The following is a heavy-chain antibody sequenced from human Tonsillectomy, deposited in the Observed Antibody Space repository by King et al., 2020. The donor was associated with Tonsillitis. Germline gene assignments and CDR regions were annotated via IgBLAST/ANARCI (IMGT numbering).Heavy chain of an antibody. CDR1: GFTFRSYW. CDR3: ARVAGSYSNYMGV. D-gene: IGHD1-26*01. Sequence: VQLVESGGGLVQPGGSLRLSCEGSGFTFRSYWVSWVRQAPGKGLGWGGNINQDGREKYYVGSVKGRFTISRENAKDSLYLQMNSLRAEDTAVYYCARVAGSYSNYMGVWGKGTTVTVSS. V-gene: IGHV3-7*03. J-gene: IGHJ6*03. CDR2: INQDGREK.